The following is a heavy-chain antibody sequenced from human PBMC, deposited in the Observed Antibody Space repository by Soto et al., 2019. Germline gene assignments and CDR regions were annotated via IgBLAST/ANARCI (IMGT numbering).Heavy chain of an antibody. J-gene: IGHJ4*02. D-gene: IGHD2-8*02. CDR3: TTSRLYRLEVAVIFQPVEY. Sequence: PGGSLRLSCAASGFTFSNAWMSWVRQAPGKGLEWVGRIKSKTDGGTTDYAAPVKGRFTISRDDSKNTLYLQMNSLKTEDTAVYYCTTSRLYRLEVAVIFQPVEYWGQRTLVTVSS. CDR1: GFTFSNAW. V-gene: IGHV3-15*01. CDR2: IKSKTDGGTT.